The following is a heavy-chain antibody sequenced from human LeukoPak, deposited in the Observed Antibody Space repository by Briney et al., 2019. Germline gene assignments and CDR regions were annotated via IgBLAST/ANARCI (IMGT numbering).Heavy chain of an antibody. J-gene: IGHJ5*02. CDR3: ARIFYFGIAAAGTFDH. D-gene: IGHD6-13*01. CDR1: GGSISSSSYY. V-gene: IGHV4-39*07. Sequence: SETLSLTCTVSGGSISSSSYYWGWIRQPPGKGLEWIGSIYYSGSTYYNPSLKSRVTISVDTSKNQFSLKLSSVTAADTAVYYCARIFYFGIAAAGTFDHWGQGTLVTVSS. CDR2: IYYSGST.